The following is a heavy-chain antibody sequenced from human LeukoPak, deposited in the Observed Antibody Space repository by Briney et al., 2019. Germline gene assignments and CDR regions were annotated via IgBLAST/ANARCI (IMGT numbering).Heavy chain of an antibody. CDR3: ARKGETFGDYDF. Sequence: GASLKVSCKASGYTFTGYYIHWVRQAPGQGLEWMGWVYPNSGGPNYAQKFQGRVTMTRDTSISTAYMELSRLRSDDTAVYYCARKGETFGDYDFWGQGTLVTVSS. V-gene: IGHV1-2*02. D-gene: IGHD4-17*01. J-gene: IGHJ4*02. CDR2: VYPNSGGP. CDR1: GYTFTGYY.